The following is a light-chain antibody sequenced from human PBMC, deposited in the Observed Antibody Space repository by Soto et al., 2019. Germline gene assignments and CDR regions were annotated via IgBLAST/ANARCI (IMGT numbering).Light chain of an antibody. CDR2: GVS. CDR3: SSYTDSSTL. CDR1: SSDVGSYNY. J-gene: IGLJ1*01. V-gene: IGLV2-14*01. Sequence: QSALTQPASVSGSPGQSITISCTGTSSDVGSYNYVSWYQQHPGKAPKLMIYGVSDRPSGISSRFSGSKSGNTASLTISGLQTEDEADYYCSSYTDSSTLFGTGTKVTV.